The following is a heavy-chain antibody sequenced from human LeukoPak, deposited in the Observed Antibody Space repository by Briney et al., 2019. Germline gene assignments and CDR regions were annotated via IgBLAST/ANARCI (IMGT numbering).Heavy chain of an antibody. CDR3: ARDLHRITMIVVVDAFDI. V-gene: IGHV3-21*01. Sequence: PGGSLRLSCAASGFMFDGYSMNWVRQAPGKGLEWVSSISSSSSYIYYADSVKGRFTISRDNAKNSLYLQMNSLRAEDTAVYYCARDLHRITMIVVVDAFDIWGQGTMVTVSS. D-gene: IGHD3-22*01. J-gene: IGHJ3*02. CDR1: GFMFDGYS. CDR2: ISSSSSYI.